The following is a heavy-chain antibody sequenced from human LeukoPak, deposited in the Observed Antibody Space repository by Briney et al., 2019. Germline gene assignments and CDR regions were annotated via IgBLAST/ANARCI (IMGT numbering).Heavy chain of an antibody. J-gene: IGHJ4*02. CDR3: AKGRDIVLMVPIDY. D-gene: IGHD2-8*01. CDR1: GFTFSSYG. Sequence: GGSLRLSCAASGFTFSSYGMHWVRQAPGKGLEWVAFIRYDGSNKYYADSVKGRFTISRDNSKNTLYLQMNSLRAEDTAVYYCAKGRDIVLMVPIDYWGQGTLVTVSS. V-gene: IGHV3-30*02. CDR2: IRYDGSNK.